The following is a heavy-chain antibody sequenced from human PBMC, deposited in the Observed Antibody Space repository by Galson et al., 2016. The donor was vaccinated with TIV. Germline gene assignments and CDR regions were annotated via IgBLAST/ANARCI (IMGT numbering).Heavy chain of an antibody. D-gene: IGHD6-6*01. CDR1: GGSVSHTSYY. Sequence: SETLSLTCTVSGGSVSHTSYYWGWIRQTPGKGLEWIGTIYYTGITFYNPSLESRVTISVDTSKNHCSLKLSSVSAADTAVYYCARTTGAGVAARVLFDFWGQGTLVTVSS. CDR3: ARTTGAGVAARVLFDF. J-gene: IGHJ4*02. V-gene: IGHV4-39*07. CDR2: IYYTGIT.